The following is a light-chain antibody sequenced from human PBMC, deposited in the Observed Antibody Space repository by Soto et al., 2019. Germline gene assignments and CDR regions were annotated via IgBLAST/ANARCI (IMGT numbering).Light chain of an antibody. J-gene: IGLJ2*01. CDR2: EVS. CDR3: SSYTGTNIVV. Sequence: QSALAQPASVSGSPGQSITISCTGTSNDVGGYNYVSWYQQHPGKAPKLIIYEVSNRPSGFSDRFSGSKSGDTASLTISGLQAEDEADYYCSSYTGTNIVVFGGGTKLTVL. V-gene: IGLV2-14*01. CDR1: SNDVGGYNY.